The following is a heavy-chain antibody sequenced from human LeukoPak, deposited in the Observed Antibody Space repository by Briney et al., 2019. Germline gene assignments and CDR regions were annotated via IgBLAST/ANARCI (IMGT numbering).Heavy chain of an antibody. D-gene: IGHD1-7*01. CDR1: AVSFSLYW. CDR2: VKHDGGDP. CDR3: ARGTGTRYYYYYMDV. Sequence: GGSLRLSCAASAVSFSLYWMTWVRQAPGKGLEWVANVKHDGGDPYYVDSVRGRFTISRDNAKNSLYLQMNSLRAEDTAVYYCARGTGTRYYYYYMDVWGKGTTVTVSS. V-gene: IGHV3-7*01. J-gene: IGHJ6*03.